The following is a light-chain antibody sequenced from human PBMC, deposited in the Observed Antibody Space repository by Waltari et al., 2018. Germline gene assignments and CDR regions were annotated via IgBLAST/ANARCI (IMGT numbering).Light chain of an antibody. V-gene: IGLV3-27*01. J-gene: IGLJ3*02. CDR2: EDS. Sequence: SYELTQPSSMSVSPGQTAKILCSGDILAKKYARWFQQKPGQAPLLLIYEDSERPSEIPGRFSGSSSGTTVTLTITGAHVDDEADYYCFSAADNNWVFGGGTKLTVL. CDR1: ILAKKY. CDR3: FSAADNNWV.